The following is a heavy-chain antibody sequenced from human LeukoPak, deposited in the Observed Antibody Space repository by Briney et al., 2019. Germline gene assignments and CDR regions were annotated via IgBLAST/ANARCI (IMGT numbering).Heavy chain of an antibody. Sequence: ASVKVSCKASGFTFTSSAVQWVRQARGQRLEWIGWLVVGSGNTNYAQKFQERVTITRDMSTSTAYMELSSLRSEDTAVYYCAASQGPVLLYDPRGFDPWGQGTLVTVSS. CDR2: LVVGSGNT. CDR3: AASQGPVLLYDPRGFDP. CDR1: GFTFTSSA. D-gene: IGHD3-10*01. V-gene: IGHV1-58*01. J-gene: IGHJ5*02.